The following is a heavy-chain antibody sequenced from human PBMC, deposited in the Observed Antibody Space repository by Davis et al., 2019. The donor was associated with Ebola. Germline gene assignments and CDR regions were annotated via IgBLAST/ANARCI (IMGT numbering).Heavy chain of an antibody. J-gene: IGHJ4*02. Sequence: SETLSLTCTVSGGSLKSYYWSWIRQPPGKGLEWIGYIYYSGSTNYNPSLKSRVTISVDTSKNQFSLKLSSVTAADTAVYYCARGHLRSDYWGQGTLVTVSS. CDR1: GGSLKSYY. D-gene: IGHD3-10*02. CDR2: IYYSGST. CDR3: ARGHLRSDY. V-gene: IGHV4-59*12.